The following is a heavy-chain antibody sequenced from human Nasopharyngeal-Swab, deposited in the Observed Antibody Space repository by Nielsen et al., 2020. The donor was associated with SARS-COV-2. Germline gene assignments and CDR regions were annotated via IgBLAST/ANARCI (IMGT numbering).Heavy chain of an antibody. J-gene: IGHJ2*01. D-gene: IGHD4-17*01. CDR3: ARTTTSDGWYFDL. Sequence: SVKVSCKASGGTFSSYAISRVRQAPGQGLEWMGGIIPILGIANYAQKFQGRVTITADKSTSTAYMELSSLRSEDTAVYYCARTTTSDGWYFDLWGRGTLVTVSS. CDR1: GGTFSSYA. CDR2: IIPILGIA. V-gene: IGHV1-69*10.